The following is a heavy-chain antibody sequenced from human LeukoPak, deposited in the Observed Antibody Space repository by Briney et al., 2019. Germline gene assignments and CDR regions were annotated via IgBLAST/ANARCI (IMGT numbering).Heavy chain of an antibody. CDR1: GFTFSSYE. Sequence: GGSLRLSCAASGFTFSSYEMNWVRQAPGKWLEWVSYISSSGSTIYYADSVKGRFTISRDNAKNSLYLQMDSLRVEDTAVYYCARGQALTDIVVVVAAKNWFDPWGQGTLVTVSS. D-gene: IGHD2-15*01. CDR2: ISSSGSTI. V-gene: IGHV3-48*03. J-gene: IGHJ5*02. CDR3: ARGQALTDIVVVVAAKNWFDP.